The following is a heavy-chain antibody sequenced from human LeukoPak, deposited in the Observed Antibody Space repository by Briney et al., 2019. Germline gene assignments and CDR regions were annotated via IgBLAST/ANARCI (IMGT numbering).Heavy chain of an antibody. Sequence: SETLSLTCIVSGGSITSDYWSWIRQPPGKGLEWIGDVYYSGSTNYNPSLKSRVTISVDTSKNQFSLELSSVTAADTAVYYCARGPLYSYGPYYFDYWGQGTLVTVSS. CDR3: ARGPLYSYGPYYFDY. CDR2: VYYSGST. J-gene: IGHJ4*02. CDR1: GGSITSDY. D-gene: IGHD5-18*01. V-gene: IGHV4-59*01.